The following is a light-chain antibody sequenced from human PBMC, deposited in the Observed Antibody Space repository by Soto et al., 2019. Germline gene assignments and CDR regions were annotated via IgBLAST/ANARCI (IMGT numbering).Light chain of an antibody. CDR1: NSNIGTHY. V-gene: IGLV1-47*01. CDR3: ATWDDSLSGFFV. CDR2: RND. Sequence: QLVLTQPPSASGTPGQRVTISCSGSNSNIGTHYVYWYQQLPGTAPKLLIHRNDQRPSGVPDRFSGSKSGTSASLAISGLRSEDEADYYCATWDDSLSGFFVFGSGTKLTVL. J-gene: IGLJ1*01.